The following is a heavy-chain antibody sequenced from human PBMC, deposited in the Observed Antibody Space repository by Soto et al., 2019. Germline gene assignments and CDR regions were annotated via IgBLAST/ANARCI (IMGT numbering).Heavy chain of an antibody. Sequence: QVQLQESGPRLVKPLQTLSLTCTVSGVSVTSGGYFWSWIRQHPGKGLEWIGNIYHSGSTSYNPSLKSRVPISLETSQSQVSLKLSSVTAADTAVYYCAREGLFRTFFDYWGQGTLVTVSS. V-gene: IGHV4-31*03. CDR1: GVSVTSGGYF. CDR3: AREGLFRTFFDY. CDR2: IYHSGST. D-gene: IGHD2-2*01. J-gene: IGHJ4*02.